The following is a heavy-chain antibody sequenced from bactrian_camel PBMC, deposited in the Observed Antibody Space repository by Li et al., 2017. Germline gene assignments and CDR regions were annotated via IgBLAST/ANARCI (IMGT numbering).Heavy chain of an antibody. CDR3: AADLGWCGSRPLQREFRN. Sequence: HVQLVESGGESVQAGGSLRLACTASDEPTVSAYCMAWFRQSPGKEREAVAAIRRDDLTAYTDSVKGRFTISHVNANNTLHLQMNSLKPEDTAVYYCAADLGWCGSRPLQREFRNWGQGTQVTVS. D-gene: IGHD2*01. V-gene: IGHV3S57*01. CDR2: IRRDDLT. CDR1: DEPTVSAYC. J-gene: IGHJ4*01.